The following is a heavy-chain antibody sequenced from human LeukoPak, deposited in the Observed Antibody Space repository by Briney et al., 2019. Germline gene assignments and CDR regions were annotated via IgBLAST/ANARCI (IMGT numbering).Heavy chain of an antibody. J-gene: IGHJ4*02. V-gene: IGHV4-59*01. CDR1: GGSISSYY. CDR2: IYHSGST. Sequence: SETLSLTCTVSGGSISSYYWSWIRQPPGKGLEWIGYIYHSGSTNYNPSLKSRVTMSVDTSKSQFSLKLNSVTAADTAVYFCATRRGFELFFDLWGQGTRVTVSS. CDR3: ATRRGFELFFDL. D-gene: IGHD3-10*01.